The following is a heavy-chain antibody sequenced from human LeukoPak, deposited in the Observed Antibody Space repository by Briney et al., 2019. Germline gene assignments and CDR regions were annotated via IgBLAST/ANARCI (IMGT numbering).Heavy chain of an antibody. CDR3: ARDGAWDDYSNLDY. D-gene: IGHD4-11*01. V-gene: IGHV1-2*02. CDR2: INPNSGGT. J-gene: IGHJ4*02. CDR1: GYTFTSYA. Sequence: ASVKVSCKASGYTFTSYAMNWVRQAPGQGLEWMGWINPNSGGTNYAQKFQGRVTMTRDTSISTAYMELSRLRSDDTAVYYCARDGAWDDYSNLDYWGQGTLVTVSS.